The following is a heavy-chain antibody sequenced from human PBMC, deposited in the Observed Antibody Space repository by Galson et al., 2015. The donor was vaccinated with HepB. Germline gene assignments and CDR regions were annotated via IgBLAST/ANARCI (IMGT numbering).Heavy chain of an antibody. CDR1: GGSIGSSNHF. J-gene: IGHJ5*02. CDR2: IYYSGDS. Sequence: SETLSLTCGVSGGSIGSSNHFWGWIRQPPGKGLEWIGSIYYSGDSYYNPSLKSRVAISIDTSKNQFSLKLSSVTAADAAVYYCARHGNIVVVVAATGFDPWGQGTLVIVSS. D-gene: IGHD2-15*01. V-gene: IGHV4-39*01. CDR3: ARHGNIVVVVAATGFDP.